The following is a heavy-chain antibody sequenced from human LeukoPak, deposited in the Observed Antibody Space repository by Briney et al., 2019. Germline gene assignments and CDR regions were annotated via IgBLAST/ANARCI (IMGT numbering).Heavy chain of an antibody. D-gene: IGHD5-18*01. Sequence: GGSLRLSCAASGFTFSNYAMSWARQAPGKGLEWVSAISGSGGSTYYADSVKGRFTISRNNSKNTLYLQMNSLRAEDTAVYYCTKGTIWLPFDYWGQGTLVTVSS. J-gene: IGHJ4*02. CDR2: ISGSGGST. CDR1: GFTFSNYA. CDR3: TKGTIWLPFDY. V-gene: IGHV3-23*01.